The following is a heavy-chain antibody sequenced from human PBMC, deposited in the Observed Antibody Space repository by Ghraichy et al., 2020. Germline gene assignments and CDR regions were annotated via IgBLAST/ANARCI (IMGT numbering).Heavy chain of an antibody. CDR2: INTDGSGK. CDR3: ASNRWG. D-gene: IGHD2/OR15-2a*01. Sequence: GGSLRLSCAASGFTFSSFWMYWVRQAPGKGLEWVANINTDGSGKYYVDSVKGRFTISRDNAKNSLFLLMNSLRVEDMAVYYCASNRWGWGQGTLVTVSS. CDR1: GFTFSSFW. V-gene: IGHV3-7*01. J-gene: IGHJ4*02.